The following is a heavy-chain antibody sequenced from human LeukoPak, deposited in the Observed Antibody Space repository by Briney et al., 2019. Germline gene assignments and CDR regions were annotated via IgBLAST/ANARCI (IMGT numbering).Heavy chain of an antibody. CDR2: IYHSGST. CDR1: GYSISSGYY. V-gene: IGHV4-38-2*01. J-gene: IGHJ3*02. Sequence: PSETLSLTCAVSGYSISSGYYWGWIRQPPGKGLEWIGSIYHSGSTYYNPSLKSRVTISVDTSKNQFSLQLSSVTAADTAVYYCATSPPVVPAAITAFDIWGQGTMVTVSS. D-gene: IGHD2-2*01. CDR3: ATSPPVVPAAITAFDI.